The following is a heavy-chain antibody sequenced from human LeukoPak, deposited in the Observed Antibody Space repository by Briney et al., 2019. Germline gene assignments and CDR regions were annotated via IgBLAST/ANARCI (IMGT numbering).Heavy chain of an antibody. Sequence: GGSLRLSCAASGFTFDDYAMHWVRQAPGKGLEWVSGISWNSGSIGYADSVKGRFTISRDNAKNSLYLQMNSLRAEDMALYYCAKDAGATVTTGVFDYWGQGTLVTASS. V-gene: IGHV3-9*03. CDR2: ISWNSGSI. CDR1: GFTFDDYA. D-gene: IGHD4-17*01. J-gene: IGHJ4*02. CDR3: AKDAGATVTTGVFDY.